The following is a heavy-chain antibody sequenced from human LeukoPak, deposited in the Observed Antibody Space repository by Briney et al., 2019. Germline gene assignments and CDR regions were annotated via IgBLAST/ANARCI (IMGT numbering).Heavy chain of an antibody. Sequence: SETLSLTCTVSGGSISSYYLCWIRQPPGKGLEWIGYIYYSGSTNYNPSLNSRVTIQFHSTKNQISVKLIYGTAADTAVFDFAGSPEFNPPFRPWGQGSKVTDSS. J-gene: IGHJ5*02. V-gene: IGHV4-59*03. CDR3: AGSPEFNPPFRP. D-gene: IGHD2-2*03. CDR2: IYYSGST. CDR1: GGSISSYY.